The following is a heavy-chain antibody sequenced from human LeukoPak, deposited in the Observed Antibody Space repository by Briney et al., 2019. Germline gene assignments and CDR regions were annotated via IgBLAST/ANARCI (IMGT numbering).Heavy chain of an antibody. CDR2: IYYSGST. CDR1: GASISSYY. CDR3: AGDPQKDSSSPLSYYYYLDV. Sequence: PSETLSLTCSVSGASISSYYWSWIRQPPGKGLEWIGFIYYSGSTNYNPSFKSRVTMSVDTSKKQFSLRLSSVTAADTAVYYCAGDPQKDSSSPLSYYYYLDVWGRGTTVTVSS. V-gene: IGHV4-59*01. J-gene: IGHJ6*03.